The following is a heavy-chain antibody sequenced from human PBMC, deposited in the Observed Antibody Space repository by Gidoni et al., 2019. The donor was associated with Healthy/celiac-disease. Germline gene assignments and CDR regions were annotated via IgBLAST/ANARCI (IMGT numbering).Heavy chain of an antibody. CDR1: GGSISRYY. Sequence: QVQLQESGPGLVKPSETLSLTCTVSGGSISRYYWSWIRQPPGKGLEWIGYIYYSGSTNYNPSLKSRVTISVDTSKNQFSLKLSSVTAADTAVYYCARLGLLNDSNYVQVYGMDVWGQGTTVTVSS. J-gene: IGHJ6*02. CDR2: IYYSGST. V-gene: IGHV4-59*01. CDR3: ARLGLLNDSNYVQVYGMDV. D-gene: IGHD4-4*01.